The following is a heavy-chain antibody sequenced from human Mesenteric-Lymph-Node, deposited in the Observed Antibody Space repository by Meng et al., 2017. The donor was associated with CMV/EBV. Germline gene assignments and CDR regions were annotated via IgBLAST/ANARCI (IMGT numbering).Heavy chain of an antibody. D-gene: IGHD3-10*01. V-gene: IGHV3-7*03. CDR2: MKQDGSEI. Sequence: GESLKISCAASGFTFSTYWMTWVRQVPGKGLEWVASMKQDGSEINYVDSVKGRFTISRDNAKNSLYLQMNSLRAEDTAVYYCARYRGAYDYFDYWGQGALVTVSS. CDR1: GFTFSTYW. J-gene: IGHJ4*02. CDR3: ARYRGAYDYFDY.